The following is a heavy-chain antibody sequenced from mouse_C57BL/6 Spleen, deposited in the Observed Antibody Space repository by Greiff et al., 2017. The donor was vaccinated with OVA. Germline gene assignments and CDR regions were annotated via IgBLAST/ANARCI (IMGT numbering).Heavy chain of an antibody. Sequence: QVQLQQPGAELVKPGASVKMSCKASGYTFTSYWITWVKQRPGQGLEWIGDIYPGSGSTNYNGKFKGKATLTADKSSSTAYMQLSSLTSEDSAVYFCARRGNFYYFDYWGQGTTLTVSS. J-gene: IGHJ2*01. CDR2: IYPGSGST. CDR1: GYTFTSYW. V-gene: IGHV1-55*01. CDR3: ARRGNFYYFDY.